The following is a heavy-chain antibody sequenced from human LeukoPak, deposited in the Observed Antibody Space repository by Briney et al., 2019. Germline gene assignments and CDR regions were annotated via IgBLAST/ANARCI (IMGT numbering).Heavy chain of an antibody. CDR2: IYHSGST. J-gene: IGHJ5*02. CDR1: GYSISSGYY. Sequence: PSETLSLTCTVSGYSISSGYYWGWIRQPPGKGLEWIGSIYHSGSTYYNPSLKSRVTISVDTSKNQFSLKLSSVTAADTAVYYCASARRERSNIVLVPVPRGVWFDPWGQGTLVTVSS. D-gene: IGHD2-2*01. CDR3: ASARRERSNIVLVPVPRGVWFDP. V-gene: IGHV4-38-2*02.